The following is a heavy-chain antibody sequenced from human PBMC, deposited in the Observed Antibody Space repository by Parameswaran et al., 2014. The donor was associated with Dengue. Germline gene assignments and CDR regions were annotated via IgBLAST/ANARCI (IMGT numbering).Heavy chain of an antibody. CDR2: IYYSGST. Sequence: RWIRQPPGKGLEWIGYIYYSGSTNYNPSLKSRVTISVDTSKNQFSLKLSSVTAADTAVYYCARDRQSYDILTGYYYYYYGMDVWGQGTTVTVSS. V-gene: IGHV4-59*01. J-gene: IGHJ6*02. D-gene: IGHD3-9*01. CDR3: ARDRQSYDILTGYYYYYYGMDV.